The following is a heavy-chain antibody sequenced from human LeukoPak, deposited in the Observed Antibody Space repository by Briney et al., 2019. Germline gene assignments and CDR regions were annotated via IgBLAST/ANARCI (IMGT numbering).Heavy chain of an antibody. D-gene: IGHD3-16*01. CDR2: MNPNSGNT. V-gene: IGHV1-8*01. J-gene: IGHJ6*02. Sequence: RASVKVSCKASGYTFTSYDINWVRQATGQGLEWMGWMNPNSGNTGNAQKFQGRVTMTRNTSISTAYMELSSLRSEDTAVYYCAKDLVYFLNPFGYYYGMDVWGQGTTVTVSS. CDR1: GYTFTSYD. CDR3: AKDLVYFLNPFGYYYGMDV.